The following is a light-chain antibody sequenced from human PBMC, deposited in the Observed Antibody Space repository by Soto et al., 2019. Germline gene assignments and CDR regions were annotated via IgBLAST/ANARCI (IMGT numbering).Light chain of an antibody. J-gene: IGLJ3*02. CDR1: RDDVGRYNL. Sequence: QSVLTQPASVSGSPGQSITISCIGTRDDVGRYNLVSWYQHHPGKAPKLLIYEVSNRPSGLSNRFSGSKSGNTASLTISGLQAEDEADYYCSSYTGSASWVFGGGTKLTVL. CDR2: EVS. V-gene: IGLV2-14*02. CDR3: SSYTGSASWV.